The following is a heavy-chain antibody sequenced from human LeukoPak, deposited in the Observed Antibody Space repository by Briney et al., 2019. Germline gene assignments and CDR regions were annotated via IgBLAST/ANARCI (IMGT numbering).Heavy chain of an antibody. CDR1: GFTFSNHA. CDR2: ISGSGGSS. CDR3: AKVGLEWQWLTHFDY. V-gene: IGHV3-23*01. D-gene: IGHD6-19*01. J-gene: IGHJ4*02. Sequence: GGSLRLSCAASGFTFSNHAMNWVRQAPGKGLEWGSGISGSGGSSSYADSVKGRFTISRDNSKNTMHLQMNSLRAEDTAVYYCAKVGLEWQWLTHFDYWGQGTLVTVSS.